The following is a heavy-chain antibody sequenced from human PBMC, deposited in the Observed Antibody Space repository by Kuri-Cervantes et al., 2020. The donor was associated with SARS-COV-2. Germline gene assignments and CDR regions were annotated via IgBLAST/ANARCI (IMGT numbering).Heavy chain of an antibody. CDR3: ARANGGSYRGWFDP. V-gene: IGHV3-30-3*01. Sequence: GGSLRLSCAASGFTFSSYAMHWVRQAPGKGLEWVAVISYDGSNKYYADSVKGRFTISRDNSKNTLYLQMISLRAEDTAVYYCARANGGSYRGWFDPWGQGTLVTVSS. CDR1: GFTFSSYA. D-gene: IGHD1-26*01. J-gene: IGHJ5*02. CDR2: ISYDGSNK.